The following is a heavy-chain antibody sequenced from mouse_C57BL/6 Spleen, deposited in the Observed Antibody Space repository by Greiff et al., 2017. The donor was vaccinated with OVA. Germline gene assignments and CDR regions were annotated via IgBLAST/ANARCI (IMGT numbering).Heavy chain of an antibody. CDR1: GYTFTSYG. D-gene: IGHD2-4*01. CDR2: IYPRSGNT. V-gene: IGHV1-81*01. Sequence: QVQLKQSGAELARPGASVKLSCKASGYTFTSYGISWVKQRTGQGLEWIGEIYPRSGNTYYNEKFKGKATLTADKSSSTAYMELRSLTSEDSAVYFSLYYDYDRAFAYWGQGTLVTVSA. J-gene: IGHJ3*01. CDR3: LYYDYDRAFAY.